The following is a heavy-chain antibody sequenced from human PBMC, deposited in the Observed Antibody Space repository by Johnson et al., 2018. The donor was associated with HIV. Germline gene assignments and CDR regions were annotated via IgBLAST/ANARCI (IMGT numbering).Heavy chain of an antibody. V-gene: IGHV3-30*03. CDR1: GFSFSSYA. Sequence: VQLVESGGGVVQPGRSLRLSCAASGFSFSSYAMHWVRQSPGKGLEWVAVVSYDGSNKYYSDSVKGRFTISRDNSKNMVYLQMNSLKTEDTAVYYCTTAVYYDSSGADAFDIWGQGTMVTVSS. CDR3: TTAVYYDSSGADAFDI. D-gene: IGHD3-22*01. CDR2: VSYDGSNK. J-gene: IGHJ3*02.